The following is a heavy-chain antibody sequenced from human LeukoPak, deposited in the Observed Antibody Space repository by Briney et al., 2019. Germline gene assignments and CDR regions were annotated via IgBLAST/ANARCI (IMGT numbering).Heavy chain of an antibody. CDR2: IYSSGRT. CDR3: ARDTVDTAMVKRGYYYYYMDV. Sequence: SETLSLTCTISGTSITSGSYFWSWIRQPAGNELEWLGLIYSSGRTNYNPSLKSRVTFSVDTSKNQFSLRLSSVTAADTAVYYCARDTVDTAMVKRGYYYYYMDVWGKGTTVTISS. J-gene: IGHJ6*03. V-gene: IGHV4-61*02. CDR1: GTSITSGSYF. D-gene: IGHD5-18*01.